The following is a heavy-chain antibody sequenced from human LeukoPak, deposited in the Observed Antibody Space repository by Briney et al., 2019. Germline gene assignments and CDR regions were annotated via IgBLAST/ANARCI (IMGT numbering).Heavy chain of an antibody. Sequence: PGGSLRLSCAASGFTFSSYSMNWVRQAPGKGLEWVSSISSSSSYIYYADSVKGRFTISRDNAKNSLYLQMNSLRAEDTAVYYCARERYYDDSSGQFDIWGQGTMVTVSS. D-gene: IGHD3-22*01. CDR2: ISSSSSYI. V-gene: IGHV3-21*01. CDR3: ARERYYDDSSGQFDI. J-gene: IGHJ3*02. CDR1: GFTFSSYS.